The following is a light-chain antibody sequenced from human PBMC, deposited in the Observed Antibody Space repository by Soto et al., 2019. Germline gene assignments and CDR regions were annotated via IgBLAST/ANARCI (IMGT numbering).Light chain of an antibody. CDR1: QSISSNF. CDR2: GAS. Sequence: EIVLTQSPGTLSLSPGEGATLSCRASQSISSNFLAWYQQKRVQAPRLLIHGASNRATGIPDRYSGSVSGTDFTLTITRLEPEDCAVYYCQQYGGSPRTFGQGTKV. J-gene: IGKJ1*01. CDR3: QQYGGSPRT. V-gene: IGKV3-20*01.